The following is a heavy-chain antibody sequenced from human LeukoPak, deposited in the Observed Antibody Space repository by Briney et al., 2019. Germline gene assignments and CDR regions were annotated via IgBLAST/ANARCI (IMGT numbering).Heavy chain of an antibody. J-gene: IGHJ4*02. CDR3: AKVNGWIQLSYFDY. Sequence: QPGGSLRLSCAASGFTFSSYGMHWVRQAPGKGLEWVAVISYDGGNKYYADSVKGRFTISRDNSKNTLYLQMNSLRAEDTAVYYCAKVNGWIQLSYFDYWGQGTLVTVSS. CDR1: GFTFSSYG. V-gene: IGHV3-30*18. D-gene: IGHD5-18*01. CDR2: ISYDGGNK.